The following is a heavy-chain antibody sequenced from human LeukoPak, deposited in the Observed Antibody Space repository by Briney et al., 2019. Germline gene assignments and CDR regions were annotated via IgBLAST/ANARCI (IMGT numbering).Heavy chain of an antibody. J-gene: IGHJ6*02. CDR2: ISSSGSTI. CDR3: ARDRPNHPYYYYGMHV. D-gene: IGHD1-14*01. V-gene: IGHV3-11*01. CDR1: GFTFSDYY. Sequence: GGSLRLSCAASGFTFSDYYMSWIRQAPGKGLEWVSYISSSGSTIYYADSVKGRFTISRDNAKNSLYLQMNSLRAEDTAVYYCARDRPNHPYYYYGMHVWGQGTTVTVSS.